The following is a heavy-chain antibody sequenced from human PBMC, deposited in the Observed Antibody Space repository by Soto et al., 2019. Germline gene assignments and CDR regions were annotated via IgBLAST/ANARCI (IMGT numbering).Heavy chain of an antibody. CDR2: IYYSGST. CDR3: ARGRRAARHYYYGMDV. J-gene: IGHJ6*02. D-gene: IGHD6-6*01. V-gene: IGHV4-59*01. CDR1: GGSISSYY. Sequence: PSETLSLTCTVSGGSISSYYWSWIRQPPGKGLEWIGYIYYSGSTNYNPSLKSRVTISVDTSKNQFSLKLSSVTAADTAVYYCARGRRAARHYYYGMDVWGQGTTVTVSS.